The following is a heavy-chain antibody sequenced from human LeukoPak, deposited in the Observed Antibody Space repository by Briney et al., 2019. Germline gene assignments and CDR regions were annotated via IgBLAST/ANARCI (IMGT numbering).Heavy chain of an antibody. J-gene: IGHJ4*02. Sequence: ASVKVSCKASGYTFTSYYMHWVGQAPGQGLEWMGIINPSGGSTSYAQKFQGRVTMTRDKSTSTVYMELSSLRSEDTAVYYCARDISSGGSGYYTGADYWGQGTLVTVSS. V-gene: IGHV1-46*01. CDR1: GYTFTSYY. CDR3: ARDISSGGSGYYTGADY. CDR2: INPSGGST. D-gene: IGHD3-3*01.